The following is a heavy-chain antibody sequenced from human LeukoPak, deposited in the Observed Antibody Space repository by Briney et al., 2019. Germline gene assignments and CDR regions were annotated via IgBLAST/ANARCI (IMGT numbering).Heavy chain of an antibody. CDR2: IYHSGST. D-gene: IGHD6-19*01. CDR3: ARGRSGWSFEFDF. Sequence: SETLSLTCTVSGGSISSSYWSWIRQPPGKGLEWIGYIYHSGSTNYNPSLKSRVTISVDRSKNQFSLKLTSVTAADTAVYYRARGRSGWSFEFDFWGQGTLVTVSS. V-gene: IGHV4-59*01. CDR1: GGSISSSY. J-gene: IGHJ4*02.